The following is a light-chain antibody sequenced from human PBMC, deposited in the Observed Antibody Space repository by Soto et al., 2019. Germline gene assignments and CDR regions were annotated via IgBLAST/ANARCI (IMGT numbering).Light chain of an antibody. Sequence: QSVLTQPPSVSGAPGQRVTISCTGSSSNIGAGYHVHWYQQLPGTAPKLLIYNNVIRPSGVPDRFSGSKSGTSASLAITGLQAEDEADYYCQSYDSSLTAVLFGGGTKLTVL. CDR1: SSNIGAGYH. CDR3: QSYDSSLTAVL. V-gene: IGLV1-40*01. CDR2: NNV. J-gene: IGLJ2*01.